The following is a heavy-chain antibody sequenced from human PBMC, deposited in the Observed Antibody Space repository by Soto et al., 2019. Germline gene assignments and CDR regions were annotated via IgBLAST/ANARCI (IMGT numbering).Heavy chain of an antibody. J-gene: IGHJ6*02. V-gene: IGHV4-4*02. D-gene: IGHD6-19*01. CDR1: GGSISSSNW. CDR3: ARDRMEAVAGTSKYYYYGMDV. Sequence: QVQLQESGPGLVKPSGTLSLTCAVSGGSISSSNWWSWVRQPPGKGLEWIGEIYHSGSTNYNPSLKSRVTISVDKSKNQFSLKLSSVTAADTVVYYCARDRMEAVAGTSKYYYYGMDVWGQGTTVTVSS. CDR2: IYHSGST.